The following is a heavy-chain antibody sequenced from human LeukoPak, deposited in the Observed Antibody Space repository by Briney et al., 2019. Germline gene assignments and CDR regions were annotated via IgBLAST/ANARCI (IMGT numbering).Heavy chain of an antibody. Sequence: SETLSITCTAPGASMRTSVWSSIRQPPGKGLEWIGFIYHSGSTDYNPSLKSRGTISVDTSKNQFSLKLSSVAAADTAVYYCARPNYHGTVSYYPDLWGQGTLVTVSS. V-gene: IGHV4-59*08. CDR2: IYHSGST. CDR1: GASMRTSV. J-gene: IGHJ5*02. CDR3: ARPNYHGTVSYYPDL. D-gene: IGHD3-10*01.